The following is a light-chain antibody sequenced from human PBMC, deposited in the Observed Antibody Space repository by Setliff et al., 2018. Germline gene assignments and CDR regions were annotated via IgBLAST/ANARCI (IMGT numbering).Light chain of an antibody. Sequence: QSVLTQPPSVSAAPGQKVTISCSGSSSNIANNYVSWYQQIPGTAHKPLIYDFYRRPSGVPDRFSGSKSGTSATLGITGLQTGDEADYYCAAWDTSLSEVVFGGGTQLTVL. CDR2: DFY. CDR1: SSNIANNY. J-gene: IGLJ2*01. CDR3: AAWDTSLSEVV. V-gene: IGLV1-51*01.